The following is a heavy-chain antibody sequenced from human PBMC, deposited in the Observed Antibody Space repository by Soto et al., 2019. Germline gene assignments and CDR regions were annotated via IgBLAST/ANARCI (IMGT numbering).Heavy chain of an antibody. CDR1: GDSISSGGYY. CDR2: ISYSGST. V-gene: IGHV4-31*03. CDR3: ARGDQVSGDFDY. Sequence: SETLSLTCTVSGDSISSGGYYWSWIRQHPGKGLEWIGYISYSGSTYYNPSLKSRVTISVDTSKNQFSLKLNSVTAADTAVYYCARGDQVSGDFDYWGQGTLVTVSS. D-gene: IGHD4-17*01. J-gene: IGHJ4*02.